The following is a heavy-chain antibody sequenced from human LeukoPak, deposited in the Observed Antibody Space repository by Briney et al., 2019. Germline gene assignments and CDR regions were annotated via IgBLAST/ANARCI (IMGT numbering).Heavy chain of an antibody. CDR3: ATPGVVVRAAINAFDI. J-gene: IGHJ3*02. CDR1: GGSISSSSYY. V-gene: IGHV4-39*01. Sequence: SETLSLTCTVSGGSISSSSYYWGWIRQPPGKGLEWIGSIYYSGSTYYNPSLKSRVTISVDTSKNQFSLKLSSVTAADTAVYYCATPGVVVRAAINAFDIWGQGTMVTVSS. CDR2: IYYSGST. D-gene: IGHD2-2*02.